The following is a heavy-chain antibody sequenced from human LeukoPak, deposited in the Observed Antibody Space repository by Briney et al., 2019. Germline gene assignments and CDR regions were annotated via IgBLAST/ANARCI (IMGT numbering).Heavy chain of an antibody. CDR3: ARVEYQPLYSFYFDY. Sequence: SQTLSLTCTVSGGSISSGDSYWSWIRQPPGKGLEWIGYIYYSGSTYYNPSLKSRVTISVDTSKNQFSLKLSSVTAADTAVYYCARVEYQPLYSFYFDYWGQGTLAAVSS. CDR2: IYYSGST. V-gene: IGHV4-30-4*08. CDR1: GGSISSGDSY. J-gene: IGHJ4*02. D-gene: IGHD2-2*02.